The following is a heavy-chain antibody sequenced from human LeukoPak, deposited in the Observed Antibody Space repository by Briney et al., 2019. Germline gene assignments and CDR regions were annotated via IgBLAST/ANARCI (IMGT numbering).Heavy chain of an antibody. CDR1: GVTLSSYS. CDR3: ASSPKPSSSHMFDY. CDR2: ICSISSTI. D-gene: IGHD6-13*01. V-gene: IGHV3-48*01. J-gene: IGHJ4*02. Sequence: GGSLRLSCAAPGVTLSSYSMNSVRQAPGKGRGWVSYICSISSTIYYADSVKGGFTLSTDNAQNSLCLHKKSLRAEDTGVDYLASSPKPSSSHMFDYWGQGTLVTVSS.